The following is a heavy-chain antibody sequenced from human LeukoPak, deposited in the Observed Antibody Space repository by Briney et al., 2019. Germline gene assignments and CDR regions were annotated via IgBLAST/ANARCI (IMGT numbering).Heavy chain of an antibody. Sequence: GASVKVSCKASGYTFTSYYMHWGRQPPAQGLEWVGIINPSGGSTSNAQKFQGRLTMTRDTSTSTVYMELSSLRSEDTDVYYCARQQVGIAAAVIDYWGQGSLVTVSS. CDR2: INPSGGST. V-gene: IGHV1-46*01. D-gene: IGHD6-13*01. CDR3: ARQQVGIAAAVIDY. J-gene: IGHJ4*02. CDR1: GYTFTSYY.